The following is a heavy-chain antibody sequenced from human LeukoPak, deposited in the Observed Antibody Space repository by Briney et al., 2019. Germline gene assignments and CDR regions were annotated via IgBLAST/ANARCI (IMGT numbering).Heavy chain of an antibody. CDR2: TYYRSKWYD. CDR3: ARSSGWDFDY. J-gene: IGHJ4*02. V-gene: IGHV6-1*01. Sequence: SQTLSLTCAISGDSVSSNSAAWSWIRQSPSRGLEWLGRTYYRSKWYDDYAVTVKSRITINPDTSKNQFSPQLNSVTPEDTAVYYCARSSGWDFDYWGQGTLVTVSS. CDR1: GDSVSSNSAA. D-gene: IGHD6-19*01.